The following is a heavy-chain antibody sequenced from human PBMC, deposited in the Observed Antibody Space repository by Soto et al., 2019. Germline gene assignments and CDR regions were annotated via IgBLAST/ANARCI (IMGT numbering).Heavy chain of an antibody. J-gene: IGHJ4*02. CDR3: TTGLSNVHSNFDY. CDR2: INPSGGST. Sequence: GQGLEWMGIINPSGGSTSYAQKFQGRVTMTRDTSTSTLYLHMNSLKTEDTAVYYCTTGLSNVHSNFDYWGQGTPVTVSS. D-gene: IGHD3-10*02. V-gene: IGHV1-46*01.